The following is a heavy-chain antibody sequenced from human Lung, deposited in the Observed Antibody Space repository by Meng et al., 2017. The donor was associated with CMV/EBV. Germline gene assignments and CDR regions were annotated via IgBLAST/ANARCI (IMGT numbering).Heavy chain of an antibody. CDR3: ARVYCSGGSCYSPFDY. J-gene: IGHJ4*02. D-gene: IGHD2-15*01. V-gene: IGHV1-18*01. CDR1: GYTFSDYG. CDR2: INSYSGHT. Sequence: ASVKVSCKASGYTFSDYGIGWVRQAPGQGLEWMGWINSYSGHTNYAQKLQGRVTMTTDTSTSSAYMELRSLRSDDTAVYYCARVYCSGGSCYSPFDYWGQGTXVTVAS.